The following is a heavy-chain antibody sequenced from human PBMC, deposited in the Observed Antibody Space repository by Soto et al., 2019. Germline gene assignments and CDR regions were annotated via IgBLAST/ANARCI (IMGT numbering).Heavy chain of an antibody. CDR3: ARDKITGLFDY. Sequence: QVQLQQWGAGLLKPSETLSLTCAVYGGSFSGYYWTWIRQPPGTGLEWIGEINHSGSPNYNPSLKSRVPISVDKSKTQFSLKLTSVTAADTAVYYCARDKITGLFDYWGQGTLVTVSS. V-gene: IGHV4-34*01. CDR2: INHSGSP. CDR1: GGSFSGYY. D-gene: IGHD2-8*02. J-gene: IGHJ4*02.